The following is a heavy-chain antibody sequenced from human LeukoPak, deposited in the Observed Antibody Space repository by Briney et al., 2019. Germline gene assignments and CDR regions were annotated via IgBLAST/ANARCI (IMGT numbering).Heavy chain of an antibody. D-gene: IGHD5-24*01. CDR1: GGSISSGGYY. Sequence: PSETLSLTCTVSGGSISSGGYYWSWIRQHPGKGLEWIGYIYYSGSTYYNPSLKSRVTISVDTSKNQFSLKLNSVTAADTAVYYCARRDRGWYFDLWGRGTLVTVSS. J-gene: IGHJ2*01. CDR3: ARRDRGWYFDL. V-gene: IGHV4-31*03. CDR2: IYYSGST.